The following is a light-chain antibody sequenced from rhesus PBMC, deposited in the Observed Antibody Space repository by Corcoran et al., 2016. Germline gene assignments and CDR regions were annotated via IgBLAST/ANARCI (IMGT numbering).Light chain of an antibody. J-gene: IGKJ3*01. CDR1: QSISSG. Sequence: DIQMTQSPSSLSASVGDTVTITCRASQSISSGLDWYQQKPGKAPKLLIYKAAHLQSGVPSRFSGHGSGTYFTLTISSLQPEDFATYYCLQYSSSPFTFSPGTKLDIK. CDR2: KAA. CDR3: LQYSSSPFT. V-gene: IGKV1-22*01.